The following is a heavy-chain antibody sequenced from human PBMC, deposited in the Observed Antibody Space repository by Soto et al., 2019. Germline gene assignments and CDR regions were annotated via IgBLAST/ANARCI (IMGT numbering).Heavy chain of an antibody. V-gene: IGHV3-30-3*01. CDR3: ARQEGRNYDY. J-gene: IGHJ4*02. Sequence: QVQLVESGGGVVQPGRSLRLSCAASGFTFSSYAMHWVRQAPGKGLEWVAVISYDGSNKYYADSVKGRFTISRDNSKNTLYLQMNSLRAEGTAVYYCARQEGRNYDYCGQGTLVTVSS. CDR1: GFTFSSYA. CDR2: ISYDGSNK.